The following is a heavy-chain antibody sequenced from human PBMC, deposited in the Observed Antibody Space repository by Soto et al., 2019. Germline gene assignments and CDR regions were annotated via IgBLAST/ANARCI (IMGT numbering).Heavy chain of an antibody. CDR1: GGSISSGGYY. CDR2: IYSSGSN. Sequence: QVQLQESGPGLVKPSQTLSLTCTVSGGSISSGGYYWSWIRQHPGKGLEWIGYIYSSGSNYYNPSLNRRVTISVDASKNQFSLKLSSVIAAGTAVYYCARGKKAPAFLPVDIWGQGTMVTVSS. V-gene: IGHV4-31*03. CDR3: ARGKKAPAFLPVDI. J-gene: IGHJ3*02.